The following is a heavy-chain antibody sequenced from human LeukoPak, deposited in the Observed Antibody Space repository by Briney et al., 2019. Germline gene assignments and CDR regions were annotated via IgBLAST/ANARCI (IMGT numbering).Heavy chain of an antibody. V-gene: IGHV3-21*01. CDR2: ISSSSSYI. D-gene: IGHD3-10*01. Sequence: GGSLRLSCAASGFTFSSYSMNWVRQAPGKGLEWVSSISSSSSYIYYADSVKGRFTISRDNAKNSLYLQMNSLRAEDTAVYYCARVSRITMVRGVILPFDYWGQGTLVTVSS. J-gene: IGHJ4*02. CDR3: ARVSRITMVRGVILPFDY. CDR1: GFTFSSYS.